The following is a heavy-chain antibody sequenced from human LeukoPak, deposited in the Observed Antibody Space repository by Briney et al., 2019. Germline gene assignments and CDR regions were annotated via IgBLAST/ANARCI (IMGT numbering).Heavy chain of an antibody. D-gene: IGHD3-9*01. CDR2: IYYSGST. J-gene: IGHJ4*02. V-gene: IGHV4-59*08. CDR3: ARGGDILTGYYRFDY. CDR1: GGSINSYY. Sequence: SETLSLTCTVSGGSINSYYWSWIRQPPGKGLEWIGYIYYSGSTNYNPSLKSRVTISVDTSKDQFSLKLSSVTAADTAVYYCARGGDILTGYYRFDYWGQGTLVTVSS.